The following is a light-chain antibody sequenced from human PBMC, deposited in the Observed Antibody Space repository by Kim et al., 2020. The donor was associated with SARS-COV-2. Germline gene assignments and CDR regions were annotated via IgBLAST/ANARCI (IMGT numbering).Light chain of an antibody. CDR3: QQYGSSPRT. CDR2: GAS. CDR1: QSVSSSY. V-gene: IGKV3-20*01. Sequence: LSPGERATLSCSASQSVSSSYLAWYQQKPGQAPRLLIYGASSRATGIPDRFSGSGSGTDFTLTISRLEPEDIAVYYCQQYGSSPRTFGQGTKLEIK. J-gene: IGKJ2*01.